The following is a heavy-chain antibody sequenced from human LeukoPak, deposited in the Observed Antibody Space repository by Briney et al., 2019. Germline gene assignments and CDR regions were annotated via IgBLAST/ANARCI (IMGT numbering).Heavy chain of an antibody. CDR3: ARGTDIVVVPAY. Sequence: GGSLRLSCAASGFTFSSYWMHWVRQAPGKGLEWVAVISYDGSNKYYADSVKGRFTISRDNSKNTLYLQMNSLRAEDTAVYYCARGTDIVVVPAYWGQGTLVTVSS. CDR1: GFTFSSYW. V-gene: IGHV3-30-3*01. D-gene: IGHD2-2*01. J-gene: IGHJ4*02. CDR2: ISYDGSNK.